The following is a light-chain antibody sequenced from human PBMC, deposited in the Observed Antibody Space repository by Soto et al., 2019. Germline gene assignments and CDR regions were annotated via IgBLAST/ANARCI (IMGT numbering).Light chain of an antibody. CDR3: QVWDSSSDHLYV. J-gene: IGLJ1*01. CDR1: NFGSKS. Sequence: SYELPQPPSVSVAPGQTARISCGGNNFGSKSVHGYQQKQGQAPVLVVYDESDRPSGIPERFSGSNSGNTATLTISRVEAGDEADYYCQVWDSSSDHLYVFGTGTKVTVL. V-gene: IGLV3-21*02. CDR2: DES.